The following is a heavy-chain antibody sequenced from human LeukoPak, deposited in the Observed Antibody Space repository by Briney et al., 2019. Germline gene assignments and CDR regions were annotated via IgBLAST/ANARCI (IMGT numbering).Heavy chain of an antibody. CDR1: TFSFTRFW. Sequence: GGSLRLSCAASTFSFTRFWMSWVRQAPGKGLEWVANIIPDGSDKYYVDSVKGRFTISRDNAKNSLYLQMNSLRVEDTAVYYCARPTSTQLELHNWGQGTLVTVSS. V-gene: IGHV3-7*01. D-gene: IGHD1-7*01. CDR2: IIPDGSDK. CDR3: ARPTSTQLELHN. J-gene: IGHJ4*02.